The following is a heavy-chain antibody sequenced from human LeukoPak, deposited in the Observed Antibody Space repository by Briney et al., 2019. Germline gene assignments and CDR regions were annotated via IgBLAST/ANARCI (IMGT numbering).Heavy chain of an antibody. CDR1: GGSISSSY. Sequence: SETLSLTCTVSGGSISSSYWSWIRQPPNKGLEWIGEINHSGSTNYSPSLKSRVTISIDTSKNQFSLKLSSVTAADTAIYFCARVSGLNNFDSWGQGTLVTVSS. J-gene: IGHJ4*02. D-gene: IGHD2-8*01. CDR3: ARVSGLNNFDS. CDR2: INHSGST. V-gene: IGHV4-34*01.